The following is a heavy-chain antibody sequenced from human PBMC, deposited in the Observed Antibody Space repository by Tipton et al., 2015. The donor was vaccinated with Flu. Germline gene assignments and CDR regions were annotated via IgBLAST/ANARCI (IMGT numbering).Heavy chain of an antibody. V-gene: IGHV3-74*01. CDR3: ARDPGGHRYYYYGMDV. CDR1: GFTFSNYW. CDR2: INSDGSNT. D-gene: IGHD3-9*01. Sequence: SLRLSCAAPGFTFSNYWMHWVRQAPGKGLVWVSRINSDGSNTTYADSVKGRFTISRDNAKNTLFVQMNSLRAEDTGVYYCARDPGGHRYYYYGMDVWGQGTTVTVSS. J-gene: IGHJ6*02.